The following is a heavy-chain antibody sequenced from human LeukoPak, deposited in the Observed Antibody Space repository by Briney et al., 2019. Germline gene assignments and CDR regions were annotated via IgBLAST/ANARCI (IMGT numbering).Heavy chain of an antibody. CDR2: ISAYNDNT. CDR3: ARGAYGDYWYYYYYMDV. J-gene: IGHJ6*03. CDR1: GYTFINYG. Sequence: GASVKVSCKASGYTFINYGITWVRQAPGQGLEWMGWISAYNDNTNYAQKFQGRVTMTRNTSISTAYMELSSLRSEDTAVYYCARGAYGDYWYYYYYMDVWGKGTTVTISS. D-gene: IGHD4-17*01. V-gene: IGHV1-18*01.